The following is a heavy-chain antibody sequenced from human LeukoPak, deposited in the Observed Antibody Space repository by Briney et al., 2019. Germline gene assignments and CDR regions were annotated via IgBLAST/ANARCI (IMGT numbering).Heavy chain of an antibody. CDR1: GYTFTGYY. J-gene: IGHJ4*02. CDR2: VNPNSGGT. D-gene: IGHD2-2*01. V-gene: IGHV1-2*02. CDR3: ARDRSIVVVPAAPDY. Sequence: ASVKVSCKASGYTFTGYYMHWVRQAPGQGLEWMGWVNPNSGGTNYAQKFQGRVTMTRDTSISTAYMELSRLRSDDTAVYYCARDRSIVVVPAAPDYWGQGTLVTASS.